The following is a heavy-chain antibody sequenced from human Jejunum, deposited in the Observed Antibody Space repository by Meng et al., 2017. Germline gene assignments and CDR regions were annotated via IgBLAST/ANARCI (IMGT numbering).Heavy chain of an antibody. Sequence: GQMQAWGAGLVKPSGTPSLTCAVSGGSITSTKWWSWVRQTPGKGLEWIGEVFHSGTPNYNPSLMSRLTMSVDKSKNQFSLNLTSVTAADTAVYYCASRPVGIRTYYFDCWGQGTLVTVSS. CDR1: GGSITSTKW. J-gene: IGHJ4*02. D-gene: IGHD2-21*01. CDR3: ASRPVGIRTYYFDC. CDR2: VFHSGTP. V-gene: IGHV4-4*02.